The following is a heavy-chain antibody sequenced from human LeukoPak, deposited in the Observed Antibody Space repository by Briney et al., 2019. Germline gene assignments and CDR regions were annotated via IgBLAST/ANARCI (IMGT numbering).Heavy chain of an antibody. CDR1: GFTFSNYD. CDR3: AGDTSSSPMGFDY. V-gene: IGHV3-23*01. J-gene: IGHJ4*02. D-gene: IGHD6-6*01. Sequence: GGSLRLSCAASGFTFSNYDMSWVRQAPGKGLEWVSAISGSGGGTYYGDSVKGRFTISRDNSKNTLYLQMNSLRAEDTALYYCAGDTSSSPMGFDYWGQGTLVTVSS. CDR2: ISGSGGGT.